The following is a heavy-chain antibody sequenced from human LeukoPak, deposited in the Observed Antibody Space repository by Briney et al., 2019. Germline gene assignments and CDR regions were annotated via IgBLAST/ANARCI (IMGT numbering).Heavy chain of an antibody. Sequence: ASVKVSCKASGYTFTGYYMHWVRQAPGQGLEWMGWINPNSGGTNYAQKFQGRVTMTTDTSTSTAYMELRSLRSDDTAVYYCARAGAAVTTNFDNWGQGTLVTVSS. CDR3: ARAGAAVTTNFDN. V-gene: IGHV1-2*02. CDR1: GYTFTGYY. J-gene: IGHJ4*02. CDR2: INPNSGGT. D-gene: IGHD4-17*01.